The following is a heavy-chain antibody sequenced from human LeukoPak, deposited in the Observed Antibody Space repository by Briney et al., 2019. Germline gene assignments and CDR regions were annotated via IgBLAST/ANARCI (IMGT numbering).Heavy chain of an antibody. Sequence: ASVKVSCKASGYTFTGYYMHWVRQAPGQGLEWMGWINPCSGGTHYAQKFRGRVTMTRDTPISTAYMELSRLRSDDTAVYYCARTAIPITGTTKGLWRGWFDPWGQGTLVSVST. V-gene: IGHV1-2*02. CDR2: INPCSGGT. D-gene: IGHD1-7*01. CDR3: ARTAIPITGTTKGLWRGWFDP. CDR1: GYTFTGYY. J-gene: IGHJ5*02.